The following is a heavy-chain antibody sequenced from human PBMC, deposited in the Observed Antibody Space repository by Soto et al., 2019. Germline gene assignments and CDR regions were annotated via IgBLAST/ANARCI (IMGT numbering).Heavy chain of an antibody. CDR2: IYYNDDR. V-gene: IGHV2-5*01. J-gene: IGHJ4*02. Sequence: QITLQESGPPLVKPTQTLTLTCTFSGFSFTTAGVAVGWIRQTAGGALEWLTLIYYNDDRRFSPSLKTRLTITGDTSKNQVVLSLTNVDPGDTATYFCAHSDGGYEIIYFDFWGQGIPVTVSS. CDR3: AHSDGGYEIIYFDF. CDR1: GFSFTTAGVA. D-gene: IGHD5-12*01.